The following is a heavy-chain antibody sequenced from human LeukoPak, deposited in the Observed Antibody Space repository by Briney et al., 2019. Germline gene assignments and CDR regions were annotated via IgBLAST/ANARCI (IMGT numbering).Heavy chain of an antibody. CDR3: AKLGIVVVVAALDS. CDR1: RFTFSDFY. D-gene: IGHD2-15*01. V-gene: IGHV3-23*01. Sequence: GGSLRLSCAASRFTFSDFYMSWIRQAPGKGLEWVSTISGGGGSTYYADSVKGRFTISRDNSKNTLYLQMNSLRAEDTAVYSCAKLGIVVVVAALDSWGQGTLVTVSS. CDR2: ISGGGGST. J-gene: IGHJ4*02.